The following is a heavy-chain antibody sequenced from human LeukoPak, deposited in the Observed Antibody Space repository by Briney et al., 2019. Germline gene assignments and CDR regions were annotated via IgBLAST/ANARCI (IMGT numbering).Heavy chain of an antibody. D-gene: IGHD6-13*01. CDR2: IYSGGST. CDR3: AKSAVQQLAPPFEY. J-gene: IGHJ4*02. CDR1: GFTVSSNY. Sequence: GGSLRLSCAASGFTVSSNYMSWVRQAPGKGLEWVSVIYSGGSTYYADSVKGRFTISRDKFMNTLYLQMNSLRAEDTAVYYCAKSAVQQLAPPFEYWGQGTLVTVSS. V-gene: IGHV3-53*01.